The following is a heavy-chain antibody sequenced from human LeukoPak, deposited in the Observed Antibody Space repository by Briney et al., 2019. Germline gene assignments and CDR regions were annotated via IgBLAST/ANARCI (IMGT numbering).Heavy chain of an antibody. D-gene: IGHD1-26*01. J-gene: IGHJ4*02. Sequence: PGRSLRLSCAASGFTFDGYAIHWVRQAPGRGLEWVSSISWTSGSIAYADSVKGRFTISRDNAKNSLYLQMNSLRADDTALYYCAKDWGPTPSFIDYWGQGTLVTVSS. V-gene: IGHV3-9*01. CDR3: AKDWGPTPSFIDY. CDR2: ISWTSGSI. CDR1: GFTFDGYA.